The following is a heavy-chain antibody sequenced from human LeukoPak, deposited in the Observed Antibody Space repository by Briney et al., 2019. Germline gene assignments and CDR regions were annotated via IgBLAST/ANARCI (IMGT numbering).Heavy chain of an antibody. Sequence: ASVKVSCKASGGTFSSYAISWVRQAPGQGLEWMGGIIPIFGTANYAQKFQGRVTITTDESTSTAYMELSSLRSEDTAVYYCARAQRGDDFWSGSLNYYYMDVWGKGTTVTVSS. V-gene: IGHV1-69*05. CDR3: ARAQRGDDFWSGSLNYYYMDV. CDR2: IIPIFGTA. CDR1: GGTFSSYA. D-gene: IGHD3-3*01. J-gene: IGHJ6*03.